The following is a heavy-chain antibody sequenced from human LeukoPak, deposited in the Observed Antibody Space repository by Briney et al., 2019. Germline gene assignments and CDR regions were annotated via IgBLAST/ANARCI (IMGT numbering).Heavy chain of an antibody. D-gene: IGHD3-22*01. V-gene: IGHV1-69*05. CDR2: IIPIFGTA. J-gene: IGHJ5*02. CDR1: RGTLSSYA. CDR3: ARAADSSGYGNWFDP. Sequence: GASVKVSCKASRGTLSSYAISWVRQAPGEGLEWIGGIIPIFGTANYAQKFQGRVTITTDESTSTAYMELSSLRSEDTAVYYCARAADSSGYGNWFDPWGQGTLVTVSS.